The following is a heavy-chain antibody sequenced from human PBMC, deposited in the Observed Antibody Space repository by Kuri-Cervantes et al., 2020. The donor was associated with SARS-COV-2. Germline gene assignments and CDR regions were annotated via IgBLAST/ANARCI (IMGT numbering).Heavy chain of an antibody. V-gene: IGHV3-21*04. CDR1: GFTFSSYS. J-gene: IGHJ4*02. D-gene: IGHD3-22*01. CDR2: ISSSSSYI. CDR3: ARVDYDSSAIPPDY. Sequence: GESLKISCAASGFTFSSYSMNWVRQAPGKGLEWVSSISSSSSYIHYADSVKGRFTISRDNAKNSLYLQMNSLRAEDTALYYCARVDYDSSAIPPDYWGQGTLVTVSS.